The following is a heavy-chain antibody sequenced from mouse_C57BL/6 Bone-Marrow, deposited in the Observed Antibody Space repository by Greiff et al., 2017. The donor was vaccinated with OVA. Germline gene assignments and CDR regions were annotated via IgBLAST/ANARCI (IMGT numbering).Heavy chain of an antibody. Sequence: EVMLVESGGGLVQSGRSLRLSCATSGFTFSDFYMEWVRQAPGKGLEWIAASRNKANDYTTEYSASVKGRFIVSRDTSQSILYLQMNALRAEDTAIYYCARDAYYYGSSAHWYFDVWGTGTTVTVSS. V-gene: IGHV7-1*01. J-gene: IGHJ1*03. CDR1: GFTFSDFY. D-gene: IGHD1-1*01. CDR3: ARDAYYYGSSAHWYFDV. CDR2: SRNKANDYTT.